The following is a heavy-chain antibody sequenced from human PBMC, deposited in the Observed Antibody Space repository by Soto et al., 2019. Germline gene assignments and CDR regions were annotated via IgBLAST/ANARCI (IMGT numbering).Heavy chain of an antibody. CDR2: IYWDDDK. D-gene: IGHD2-15*01. J-gene: IGHJ4*02. Sequence: QLTLKESGPTLVKPTQTLTLTCTFSGFSLSTSGVGVGWIRQPQGKALEWLALIYWDDDKRYSPSLKSRLTITKDTSKNQVVLTMTNMDPVDTATYYCAHRPSYCSGGSCYSGFDYWGQGTLVTVSS. V-gene: IGHV2-5*02. CDR1: GFSLSTSGVG. CDR3: AHRPSYCSGGSCYSGFDY.